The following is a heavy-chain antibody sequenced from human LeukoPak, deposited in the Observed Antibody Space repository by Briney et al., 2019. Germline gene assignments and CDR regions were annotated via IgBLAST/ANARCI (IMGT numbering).Heavy chain of an antibody. D-gene: IGHD6-13*01. CDR3: ARVSSSWYQDWYFDL. CDR1: GGSFSGYY. CDR2: INHSGST. V-gene: IGHV4-34*01. J-gene: IGHJ2*01. Sequence: SETLSLTCAVYGGSFSGYYWSWIRQPPGKGLEWIGEINHSGSTNYNPSLKSRVTMSVDMSKNQFSLKLSSMIAADTAVYYCARVSSSWYQDWYFDLWGRGTLVTIPS.